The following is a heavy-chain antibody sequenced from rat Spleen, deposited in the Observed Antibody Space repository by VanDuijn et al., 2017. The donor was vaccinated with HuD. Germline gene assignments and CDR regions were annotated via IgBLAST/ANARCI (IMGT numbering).Heavy chain of an antibody. CDR1: GLTYSNYV. D-gene: IGHD1-12*02. Sequence: EVQLVESDGGLVQPGRSLKISCAASGLTYSNYVMAWVRQAPTKGLEWVATIIYDGSSTYYRDSVKGRFTISRDNAKSTLYLQLDSLRSEDTATYYCTTDTFYDGTYYPGGFDYWGQGVMVTVSS. V-gene: IGHV5-29*01. CDR3: TTDTFYDGTYYPGGFDY. J-gene: IGHJ2*01. CDR2: IIYDGSST.